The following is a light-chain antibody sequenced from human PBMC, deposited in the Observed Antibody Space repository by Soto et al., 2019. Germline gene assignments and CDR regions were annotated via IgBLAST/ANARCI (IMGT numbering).Light chain of an antibody. Sequence: DIQMTQSPSTLSASVGDRVSITCRASQSVDRYLAWYQQKPGKAPHLLIYDASSLESGVPSRFSGSGSGTEFTLTISSLQPDDFTTFYCQQYKDYTWTFGQGTKVEIK. J-gene: IGKJ1*01. CDR2: DAS. CDR3: QQYKDYTWT. V-gene: IGKV1-5*01. CDR1: QSVDRY.